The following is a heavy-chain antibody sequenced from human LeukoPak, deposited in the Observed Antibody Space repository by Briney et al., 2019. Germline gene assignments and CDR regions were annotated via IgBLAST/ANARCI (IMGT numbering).Heavy chain of an antibody. CDR3: ASLGTDYYDSSGYYH. CDR1: GGSISSSSYY. Sequence: SETLSLTCTVSGGSISSSSYYWGWIPRPPGKGLEGMGRIYYSGSTYYNPSLKSRVTISVDTSKNQFSLKLSSVTAADTAVYYCASLGTDYYDSSGYYHWGQGTLVTVSS. D-gene: IGHD3-22*01. CDR2: IYYSGST. J-gene: IGHJ5*02. V-gene: IGHV4-39*01.